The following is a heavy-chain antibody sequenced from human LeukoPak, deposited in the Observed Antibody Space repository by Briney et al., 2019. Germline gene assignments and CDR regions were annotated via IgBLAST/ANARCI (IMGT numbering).Heavy chain of an antibody. Sequence: GGSLRLSCAASGLPFSAHGMSWVRQAPGKGLEWVSHITGSGGLTYYSNSVRGRFTISRDNSKNTLFLQMNSLRADDTAVYYCAKDLWCSSSNTFDFWGQGTLVTVSS. V-gene: IGHV3-23*01. J-gene: IGHJ3*01. D-gene: IGHD6-6*01. CDR2: ITGSGGLT. CDR3: AKDLWCSSSNTFDF. CDR1: GLPFSAHG.